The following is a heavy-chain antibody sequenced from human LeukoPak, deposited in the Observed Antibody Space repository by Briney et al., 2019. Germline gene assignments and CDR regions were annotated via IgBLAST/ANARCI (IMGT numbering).Heavy chain of an antibody. D-gene: IGHD6-19*01. CDR1: GFTFSRYA. Sequence: PVGSLRLSCAASGFTFSRYAMSWVRQAPGKGLEWVSAISGSGGSTYYADSVKGRFTISRDNSKNTLYLQMNSLRAEDTAVYYCAKLVSSGWYDYYYYGMDVWGQGTTVTVSS. V-gene: IGHV3-23*01. J-gene: IGHJ6*02. CDR3: AKLVSSGWYDYYYYGMDV. CDR2: ISGSGGST.